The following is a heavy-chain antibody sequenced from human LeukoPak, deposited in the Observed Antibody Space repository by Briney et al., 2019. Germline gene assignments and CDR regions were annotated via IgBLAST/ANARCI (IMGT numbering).Heavy chain of an antibody. J-gene: IGHJ4*02. V-gene: IGHV3-33*06. CDR3: AKCYYHDSSGYCPFDY. D-gene: IGHD3-22*01. CDR2: IWYDESNK. Sequence: PGGSLRLSCAASGFTFSSYEMNWVRQAPGKGLEWVAVIWYDESNKYYADSVKGRFTISRDNSKNTLYLQMNSLRAEDTAVYYCAKCYYHDSSGYCPFDYWGQGTLVTVSS. CDR1: GFTFSSYE.